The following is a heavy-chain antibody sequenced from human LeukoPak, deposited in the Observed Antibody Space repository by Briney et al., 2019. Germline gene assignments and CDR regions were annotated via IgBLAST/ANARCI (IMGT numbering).Heavy chain of an antibody. D-gene: IGHD6-19*01. V-gene: IGHV4-34*01. CDR2: INHSGST. CDR3: ARQRSSGWYDY. CDR1: GGSFSGYY. J-gene: IGHJ4*02. Sequence: SETLSLTCAVYGGSFSGYYWSWIRQPPGKGLEWIGEINHSGSTNYNPSLKSRVTISVDTSKNQFSLKLSSVTAADTAVYYCARQRSSGWYDYWGQGTLVTVSS.